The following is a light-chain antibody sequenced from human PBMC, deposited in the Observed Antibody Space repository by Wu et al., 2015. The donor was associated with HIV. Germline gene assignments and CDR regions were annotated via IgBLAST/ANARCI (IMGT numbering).Light chain of an antibody. V-gene: IGKV3-11*01. CDR1: QSVSSY. CDR3: QHRSSWPLT. CDR2: DAS. Sequence: PGERATLSCRASQSVSSYLAWFQQKPGQAPKLLIYDASKRATGVPSRFSGSGSGTDFTLTISSLEPEDFAVYYCQHRSSWPLTFGQGTRLEIK. J-gene: IGKJ5*01.